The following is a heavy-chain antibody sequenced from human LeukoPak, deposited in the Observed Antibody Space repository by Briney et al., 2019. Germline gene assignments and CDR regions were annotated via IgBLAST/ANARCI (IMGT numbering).Heavy chain of an antibody. CDR2: IIPILGIA. D-gene: IGHD4-23*01. CDR3: ARDSRTMVVTPPYFDY. CDR1: GGTFSSYT. V-gene: IGHV1-69*04. J-gene: IGHJ4*02. Sequence: SVKVSCKASGGTFSSYTISWVLQAPGQGLEWMGRIIPILGIANYAQKFQGSVTITADKSTSTAYMELSSLRSEDTAVYYCARDSRTMVVTPPYFDYWGQGTLVTVSS.